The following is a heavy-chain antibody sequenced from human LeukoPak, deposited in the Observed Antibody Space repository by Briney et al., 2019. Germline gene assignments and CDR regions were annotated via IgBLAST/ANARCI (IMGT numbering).Heavy chain of an antibody. D-gene: IGHD3-10*01. Sequence: GGSLRLSCAASGFTFSSYEMNWVRQALGKGLEWVSYISSSGSTIYYADSVKGRFTISRDNAKNSLYLQMNSLRAEDTAVYYCARDRGPMDVWGQGTTVTVSS. CDR3: ARDRGPMDV. CDR1: GFTFSSYE. J-gene: IGHJ6*02. V-gene: IGHV3-48*03. CDR2: ISSSGSTI.